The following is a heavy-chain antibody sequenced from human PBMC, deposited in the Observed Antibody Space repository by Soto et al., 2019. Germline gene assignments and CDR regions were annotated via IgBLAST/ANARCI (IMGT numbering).Heavy chain of an antibody. J-gene: IGHJ4*02. CDR1: GYTFTGYY. V-gene: IGHV1-2*02. CDR2: INPNSGGT. Sequence: ASVKVSCKASGYTFTGYYMHWVRQAPGQGLEWMGWINPNSGGTNYAQKFQGRVTMTRDTSISTAYMELSRLRSDDTAVYYCAREQEGDIVLMVYAMAYFDYWGQGTLVTVS. CDR3: AREQEGDIVLMVYAMAYFDY. D-gene: IGHD2-8*01.